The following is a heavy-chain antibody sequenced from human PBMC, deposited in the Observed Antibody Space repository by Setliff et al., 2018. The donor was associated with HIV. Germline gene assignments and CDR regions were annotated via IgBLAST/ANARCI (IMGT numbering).Heavy chain of an antibody. D-gene: IGHD2-15*01. V-gene: IGHV1-2*02. Sequence: GASVKVSCKASGYTFTGYYMHWVRQAPGQGLEWMGWINPNSGDTNYAQKFQGRVTMTRNTSIRTAYMELSSLRSEDTAVYYCARGGGVYCSGGSCYTSVDFQHWGQGTLVTVSS. CDR2: INPNSGDT. J-gene: IGHJ1*01. CDR3: ARGGGVYCSGGSCYTSVDFQH. CDR1: GYTFTGYY.